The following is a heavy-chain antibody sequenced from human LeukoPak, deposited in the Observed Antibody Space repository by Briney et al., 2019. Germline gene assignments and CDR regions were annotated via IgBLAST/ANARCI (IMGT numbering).Heavy chain of an antibody. V-gene: IGHV3-23*01. D-gene: IGHD1-26*01. CDR3: ASEKAGAIGGDY. CDR1: GFTFSNYA. J-gene: IGHJ4*02. Sequence: PGGSLRLSCGASGFTFSNYAMSWVRQAPGKGLESVSDIRSTGGTTAYADSVKGRFTISRDNSRNTLYLQMNSLRAEDTAVYYCASEKAGAIGGDYWGQGTLVTVSS. CDR2: IRSTGGTT.